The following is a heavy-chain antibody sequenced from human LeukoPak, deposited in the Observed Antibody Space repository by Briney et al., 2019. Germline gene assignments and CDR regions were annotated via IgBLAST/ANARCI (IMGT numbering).Heavy chain of an antibody. CDR1: GYTFTSYG. CDR2: ISAYNGNT. Sequence: ASVKVSCKASGYTFTSYGISWVRQAPGQGLEWMGWISAYNGNTNYAQKLQGRVTMTTDTSTSTAYMELRSLRSDDTAVYYCARDTKSGSGSYVYFDYWGQGTLVTVSS. CDR3: ARDTKSGSGSYVYFDY. D-gene: IGHD3-10*01. V-gene: IGHV1-18*01. J-gene: IGHJ4*02.